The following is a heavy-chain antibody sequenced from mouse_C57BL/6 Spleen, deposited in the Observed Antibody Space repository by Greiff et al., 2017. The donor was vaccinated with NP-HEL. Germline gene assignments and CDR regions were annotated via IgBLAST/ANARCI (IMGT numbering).Heavy chain of an antibody. CDR3: ARDYGHYAMDY. CDR2: IYPGSGST. V-gene: IGHV1-55*01. J-gene: IGHJ4*01. CDR1: GYTFTSYW. Sequence: QVQLQQPGAELVKPGASVKMSCKASGYTFTSYWITWVKQRPGQGLEWIGDIYPGSGSTNYNEKFKSKATLTVDKSSSTAYMQLSSLTSEDSAVYYCARDYGHYAMDYWGQGTSVTVSS. D-gene: IGHD1-1*01.